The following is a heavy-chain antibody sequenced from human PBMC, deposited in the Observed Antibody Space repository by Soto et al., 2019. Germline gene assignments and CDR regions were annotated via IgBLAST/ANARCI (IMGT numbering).Heavy chain of an antibody. Sequence: QVQLVESGGGVVQPGRSLRLSCVASGFTFNDYGMHWVRQAPGKGLEWVASIWYDGSDSYHADSVKGRFTIFRDNSMNTMYMEMKSLRVDDTAVYYCGRDLRRFGERYPVDYWGQGTLVTVSS. CDR1: GFTFNDYG. V-gene: IGHV3-33*01. CDR2: IWYDGSDS. D-gene: IGHD3-10*01. J-gene: IGHJ4*02. CDR3: GRDLRRFGERYPVDY.